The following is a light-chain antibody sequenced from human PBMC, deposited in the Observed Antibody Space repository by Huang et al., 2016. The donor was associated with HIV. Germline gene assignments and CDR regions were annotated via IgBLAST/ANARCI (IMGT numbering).Light chain of an antibody. CDR1: QGISSY. CDR2: AAS. V-gene: IGKV1-9*01. Sequence: IQLTQSPSSLSASVGDRVTITCRASQGISSYLAWYQEKPGKAPKLLIYAASTLQSGVPSRFSGSGSGTDFTLTISSLQPDDVATYYCLQLNSYPRTFGQGTKVEIK. J-gene: IGKJ1*01. CDR3: LQLNSYPRT.